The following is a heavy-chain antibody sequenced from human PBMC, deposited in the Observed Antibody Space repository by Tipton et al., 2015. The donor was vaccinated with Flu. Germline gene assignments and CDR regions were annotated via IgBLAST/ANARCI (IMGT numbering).Heavy chain of an antibody. J-gene: IGHJ4*02. V-gene: IGHV3-74*01. Sequence: SLRLSCAAPGFTFSRDWMHWVRQAPGEGLVWVSRINGDGSSTNYADSVKGRFTISRDNAKNTVYLQMNSLRAEDTAVYYCARGPLGAYYRDYWGQGTLVTVSS. CDR2: INGDGSST. D-gene: IGHD3-3*01. CDR1: GFTFSRDW. CDR3: ARGPLGAYYRDY.